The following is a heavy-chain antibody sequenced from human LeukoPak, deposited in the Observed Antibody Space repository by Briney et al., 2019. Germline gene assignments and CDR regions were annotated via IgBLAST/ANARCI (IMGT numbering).Heavy chain of an antibody. D-gene: IGHD2-8*01. Sequence: PSETLSLTCAVSGGSISSSNWWSWVRQPPGKGLEWIGEIYHSGSTNYNPSLKSRVTISVDTSKNQFSLKLSSVTAADTAVYYCASTARGGAATNVWGQGTLVTVSS. CDR2: IYHSGST. V-gene: IGHV4-4*02. CDR3: ASTARGGAATNV. J-gene: IGHJ4*02. CDR1: GGSISSSNW.